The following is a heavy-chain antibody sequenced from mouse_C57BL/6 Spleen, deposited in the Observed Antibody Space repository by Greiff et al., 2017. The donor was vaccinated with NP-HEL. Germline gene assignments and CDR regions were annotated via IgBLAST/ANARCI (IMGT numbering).Heavy chain of an antibody. CDR3: ARALYYDSDEFAY. Sequence: EVQVVESEGGLVQPGSSMKLSCTASGFTFSDYYMAWVRQVPEKGLEWVANINYDGSSTYYLDSLKSRFIISRDNAKNILYLQMSSLKSEDTATYYCARALYYDSDEFAYWGQGTLVTVSA. J-gene: IGHJ3*01. D-gene: IGHD2-4*01. CDR1: GFTFSDYY. CDR2: INYDGSST. V-gene: IGHV5-16*01.